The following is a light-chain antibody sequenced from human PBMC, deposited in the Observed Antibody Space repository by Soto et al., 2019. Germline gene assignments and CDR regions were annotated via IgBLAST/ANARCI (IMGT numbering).Light chain of an antibody. CDR3: QQYDTSPTGT. J-gene: IGKJ2*01. V-gene: IGKV3-20*01. Sequence: EIVLTQSPGTLSLSPGETVTLSCRASQSVSSNFLAWYQHKPGQAPRLLIYGASSMPTCIPDRFSGSGSGTDFTLTISGLEPEDFAVYFCQQYDTSPTGTFGQGTKLEIK. CDR1: QSVSSNF. CDR2: GAS.